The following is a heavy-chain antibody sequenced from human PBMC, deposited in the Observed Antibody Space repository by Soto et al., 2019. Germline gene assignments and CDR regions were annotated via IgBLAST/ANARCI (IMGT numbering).Heavy chain of an antibody. J-gene: IGHJ4*02. V-gene: IGHV3-23*01. CDR2: ISNSGST. CDR1: GFTFSSNA. Sequence: EVQLLESGGGLVQPGGSLRLSCEASGFTFSSNAMSWVRQAPGKGLEWVSSISNSGSTFYADSVKGRFSISRDNSKNTLYLQVNSLRADDTAVYYCAKDWVAGTGYFFDYWGQGTLVTVSS. CDR3: AKDWVAGTGYFFDY. D-gene: IGHD6-19*01.